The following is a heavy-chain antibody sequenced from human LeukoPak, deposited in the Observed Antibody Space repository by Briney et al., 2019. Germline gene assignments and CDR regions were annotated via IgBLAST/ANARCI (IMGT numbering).Heavy chain of an antibody. CDR3: AGQGYYYDSSGYLSLDY. V-gene: IGHV5-51*01. J-gene: IGHJ4*02. Sequence: GESLKISCKGSGYSFTSYWIGWVRQMPGKGLEWMGIIYPGDSDTRYSPSFQGQVTISADKSISTAYLQWSSLKASDTAMYYCAGQGYYYDSSGYLSLDYWGQGTLVTVSS. D-gene: IGHD3-22*01. CDR2: IYPGDSDT. CDR1: GYSFTSYW.